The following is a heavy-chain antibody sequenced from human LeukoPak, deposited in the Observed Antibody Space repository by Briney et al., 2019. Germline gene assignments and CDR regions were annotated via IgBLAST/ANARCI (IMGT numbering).Heavy chain of an antibody. CDR1: GGSISSGGYY. CDR2: IYYSGST. Sequence: SETLSLTCTVSGGSISSGGYYWSWIRQHPGKGLEWIGYIYYSGSTYYNPSLKSRVTISVDTSKNQFSLKLSSVTAADTAVYYCATMVRGVNSWFSWFDPWGQGTLVTVSS. D-gene: IGHD3-10*01. J-gene: IGHJ5*02. CDR3: ATMVRGVNSWFSWFDP. V-gene: IGHV4-31*03.